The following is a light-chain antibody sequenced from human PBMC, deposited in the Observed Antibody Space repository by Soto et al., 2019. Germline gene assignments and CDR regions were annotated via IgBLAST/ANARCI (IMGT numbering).Light chain of an antibody. CDR3: QQYDNLPPFT. CDR1: QDIRNS. Sequence: DIQMTQSPSSLSASVGARVSITCQASQDIRNSLSWFQQKPGRAPKLLIYGASNLETGVPSRVRGSRSGRDFTFISSSLQPEDIATYYCQQYDNLPPFTFGTGTKVDIK. CDR2: GAS. V-gene: IGKV1-33*01. J-gene: IGKJ3*01.